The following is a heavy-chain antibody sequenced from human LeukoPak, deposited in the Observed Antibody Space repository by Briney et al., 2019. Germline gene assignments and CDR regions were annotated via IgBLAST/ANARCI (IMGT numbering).Heavy chain of an antibody. CDR3: AKVHARNYCSSTSCYFDY. V-gene: IGHV3-30*02. CDR2: IRYDGSNK. J-gene: IGHJ4*02. Sequence: GSLRLSCAASGFTFSSYGMHWVRQAPGKGLEWVAFIRYDGSNKYYADSVKGRFTISRDNSKNTLYLQMNSLRAEDTAVYYCAKVHARNYCSSTSCYFDYWGQGTLVTVSS. CDR1: GFTFSSYG. D-gene: IGHD2-2*01.